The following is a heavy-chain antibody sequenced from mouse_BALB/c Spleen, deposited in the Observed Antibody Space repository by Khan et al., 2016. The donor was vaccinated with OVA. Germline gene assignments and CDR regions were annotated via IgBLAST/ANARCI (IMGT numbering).Heavy chain of an antibody. D-gene: IGHD2-4*01. CDR2: IWSVGST. Sequence: QVQLKQSGPGLVQPSQSLSITCTVSGFSLTSYGVHWVRQSPGKGLEWLGVIWSVGSTDYNAAFISRLNISKENSKSQAFFKMNSLQANDTAIYYCARNYEYDEGLAYWGQGTLVTVSA. CDR3: ARNYEYDEGLAY. V-gene: IGHV2-2*02. CDR1: GFSLTSYG. J-gene: IGHJ3*01.